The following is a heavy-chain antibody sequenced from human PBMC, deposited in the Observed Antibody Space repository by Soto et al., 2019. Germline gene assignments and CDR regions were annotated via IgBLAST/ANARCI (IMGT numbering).Heavy chain of an antibody. CDR1: GYNFTTFW. J-gene: IGHJ4*02. Sequence: ETLKISCKGSGYNFTTFWIGWVRQMPGKGLEWMGIIYPGDSETKYSPDFEGQVTISADRSTNTAYLQWRSLRASDTAMYYCARLGFPGAIYFDSWGLGTLVTVS. CDR3: ARLGFPGAIYFDS. V-gene: IGHV5-51*01. CDR2: IYPGDSET.